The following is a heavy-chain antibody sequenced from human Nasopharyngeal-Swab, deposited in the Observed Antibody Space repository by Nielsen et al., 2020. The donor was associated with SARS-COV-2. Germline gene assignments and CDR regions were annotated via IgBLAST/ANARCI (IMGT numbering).Heavy chain of an antibody. CDR3: ATDSSAAGSYGMDV. D-gene: IGHD6-13*01. CDR1: GYTLTELS. V-gene: IGHV1-24*01. CDR2: FDPEDGET. J-gene: IGHJ6*02. Sequence: ASVKVSCKVSGYTLTELSMHWVRQAPGKGLEWMGGFDPEDGETIYAQKFQDRVTMTEDTSTDTAYMELSSLRSEDTAVYYCATDSSAAGSYGMDVWGQGTTVTVSS.